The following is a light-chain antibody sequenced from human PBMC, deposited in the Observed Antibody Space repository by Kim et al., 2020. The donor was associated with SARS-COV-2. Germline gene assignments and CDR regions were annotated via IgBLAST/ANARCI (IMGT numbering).Light chain of an antibody. CDR1: QSVSSN. J-gene: IGKJ4*01. CDR3: QQYSKWPLT. CDR2: DAS. V-gene: IGKV3-15*01. Sequence: EIVMTQSPATLSVSPGERATLSCRASQSVSSNLAWYQQRPGQAPSLLIYDASTRATGVPARFSGSESGTEFTLTISSLQSEDFALYYCQQYSKWPLTFGGGTKLEI.